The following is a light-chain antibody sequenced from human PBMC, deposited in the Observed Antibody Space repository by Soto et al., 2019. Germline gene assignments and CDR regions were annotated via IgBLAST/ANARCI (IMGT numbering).Light chain of an antibody. CDR2: DAS. CDR3: QQYSSSPWT. Sequence: DIQMTQSPSTLSASVGARVTITCRASQSISTWLAWYQQKPGKAPNLLIHDASSLQSGVPSWFSGTGSGTEFTLTISGLQPDDCATYYCQQYSSSPWTFGQGTKVEIK. V-gene: IGKV1-5*01. CDR1: QSISTW. J-gene: IGKJ1*01.